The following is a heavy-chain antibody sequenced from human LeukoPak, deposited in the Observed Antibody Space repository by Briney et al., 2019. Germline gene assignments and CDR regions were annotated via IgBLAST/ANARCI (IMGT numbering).Heavy chain of an antibody. D-gene: IGHD6-13*01. V-gene: IGHV4-34*01. CDR2: INHSGST. Sequence: PSETLSLTCAVHGGPFSGYYWSWIRQPPGKGLEWIGEINHSGSTNYNPSLKSRVTISVDTSKNQFSLKLSSVTAADTAVYYCARGVAAAGPEFGYWGQGTLVTVSS. CDR1: GGPFSGYY. J-gene: IGHJ4*02. CDR3: ARGVAAAGPEFGY.